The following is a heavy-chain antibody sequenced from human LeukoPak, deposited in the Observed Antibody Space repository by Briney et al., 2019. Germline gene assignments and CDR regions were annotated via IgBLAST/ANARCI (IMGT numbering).Heavy chain of an antibody. Sequence: PGRSVRLLCAASGFIFSSYGMHWVRQAPAKGREGVAVIWYDGSNKYYADSVKGRFTISRDNSKNTLYPQMNSLRAEDTAVYYCAKDRNYYDSSGYYWDWGQGTLVTVSS. CDR1: GFIFSSYG. D-gene: IGHD3-22*01. CDR2: IWYDGSNK. CDR3: AKDRNYYDSSGYYWD. V-gene: IGHV3-33*06. J-gene: IGHJ4*02.